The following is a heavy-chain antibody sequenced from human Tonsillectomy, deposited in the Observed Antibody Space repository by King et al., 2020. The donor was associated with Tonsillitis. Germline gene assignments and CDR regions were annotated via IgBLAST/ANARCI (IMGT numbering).Heavy chain of an antibody. CDR3: ARVYGDFAFDI. J-gene: IGHJ3*02. D-gene: IGHD4-17*01. V-gene: IGHV3-21*03. CDR2: ISSGPSYI. Sequence: VQLVESGGGLVKPGGSLRLSCAASGFTSTTYSMNWFRQAPGKGLEWVSSISSGPSYIYDADSVKGRFTLSRDNAKNSLYLQLTSLRVADTAVYFCARVYGDFAFDIWGQGTMVTVSS. CDR1: GFTSTTYS.